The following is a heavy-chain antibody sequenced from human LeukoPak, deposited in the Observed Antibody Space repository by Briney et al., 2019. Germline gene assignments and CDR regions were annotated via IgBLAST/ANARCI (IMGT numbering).Heavy chain of an antibody. J-gene: IGHJ4*02. CDR1: GYTFTSSY. V-gene: IGHV1-46*01. CDR2: INPSGNST. CDR3: ATSVLDY. Sequence: GASVKVSCKTSGYTFTSSYMHWVRQAPGQGLEWMGIINPSGNSTSYPQRFQGRITMTWDTSTSTGYMELSRLRSEDTAVYYCATSVLDYWGQGTLVTVSS.